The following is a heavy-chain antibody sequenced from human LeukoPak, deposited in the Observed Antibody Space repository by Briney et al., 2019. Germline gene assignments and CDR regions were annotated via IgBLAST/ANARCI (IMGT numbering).Heavy chain of an antibody. CDR1: GFTFSSYS. J-gene: IGHJ4*02. D-gene: IGHD6-13*01. V-gene: IGHV3-48*04. CDR3: AKDAGYSSSCYDS. CDR2: IGSSGSTI. Sequence: GGSLRLSCAASGFTFSSYSMSWIRQAPGKGLEWVSYIGSSGSTIYYADSVKGRFTISRDNAKNSLYLQMNSLRAEDTAVYYCAKDAGYSSSCYDSWGQGTLVTVSS.